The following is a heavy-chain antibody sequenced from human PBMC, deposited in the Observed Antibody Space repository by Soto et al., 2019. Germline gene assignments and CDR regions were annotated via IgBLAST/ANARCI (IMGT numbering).Heavy chain of an antibody. CDR1: GFSFNKYA. V-gene: IGHV3-23*01. J-gene: IGHJ4*02. Sequence: PGGSLRLSCAASGFSFNKYAMTWVRQPPGKGLEWVSAISGSGEATFYADSVRGRFTISRDNSESTLYLQMNSLRAEDTAVYFCAKDLRAPAAKNFDYWGQGTLVTVS. D-gene: IGHD6-25*01. CDR3: AKDLRAPAAKNFDY. CDR2: ISGSGEAT.